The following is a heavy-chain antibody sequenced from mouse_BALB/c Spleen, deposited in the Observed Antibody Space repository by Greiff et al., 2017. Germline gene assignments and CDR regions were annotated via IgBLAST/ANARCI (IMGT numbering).Heavy chain of an antibody. J-gene: IGHJ4*01. V-gene: IGHV5-17*02. CDR2: ISSGSSTI. CDR3: ARLRQGMDY. CDR1: GFTFSSFG. Sequence: EVQVVESGGGLVQPGGSRKLSCAASGFTFSSFGMHWVRQAPEKGLEWVAYISSGSSTIYYADTVKGRFTISRDNPKNTLFLQMTSLRSEDTAMYYCARLRQGMDYWGQGTSVTVSS. D-gene: IGHD2-12*01.